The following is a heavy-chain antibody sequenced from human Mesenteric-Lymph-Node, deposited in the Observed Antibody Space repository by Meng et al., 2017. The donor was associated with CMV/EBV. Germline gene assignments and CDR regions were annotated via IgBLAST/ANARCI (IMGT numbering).Heavy chain of an antibody. CDR2: IKSDGSDP. D-gene: IGHD5/OR15-5a*01. CDR3: ARYRPGVYYYLDS. Sequence: GESLKISCAASGFTFSNDWMHWVRQTPGEGLLWVSRIKSDGSDPDYADSVRGRFTISRDNARNMLYLQMNSLKVDDPAVYFCARYRPGVYYYLDSWGQGVLVTVSS. J-gene: IGHJ4*02. V-gene: IGHV3-74*01. CDR1: GFTFSNDW.